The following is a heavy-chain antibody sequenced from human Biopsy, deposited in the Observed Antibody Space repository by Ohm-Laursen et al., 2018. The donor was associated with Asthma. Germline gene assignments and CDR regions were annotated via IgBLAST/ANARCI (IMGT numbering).Heavy chain of an antibody. Sequence: GASVSASCKPSGYTFNSAGITWVRQAPGQGLGWMGWISVYNGNTKVAQKLQDRVTMITDTSTSTAYMELRSLRSDDTAVYFCARAVDYSHYYGIDVWGQGTTVTVS. CDR3: ARAVDYSHYYGIDV. V-gene: IGHV1-18*01. CDR2: ISVYNGNT. J-gene: IGHJ6*02. D-gene: IGHD3-10*01. CDR1: GYTFNSAG.